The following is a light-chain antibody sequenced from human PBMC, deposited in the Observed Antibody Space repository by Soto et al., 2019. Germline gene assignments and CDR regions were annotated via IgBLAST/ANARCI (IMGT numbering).Light chain of an antibody. Sequence: EIVLTQSPVTLSLSPGERATLSSRASQSVSSNLAWYQQKPGQAPRLLIFGASTRVAGIPARFSGSGSGTDFTLTISRLDPEDFAVYYCRQYGRSLEFAVGGGTKVDIK. V-gene: IGKV3-20*01. CDR1: QSVSSN. CDR2: GAS. CDR3: RQYGRSLEFA. J-gene: IGKJ4*01.